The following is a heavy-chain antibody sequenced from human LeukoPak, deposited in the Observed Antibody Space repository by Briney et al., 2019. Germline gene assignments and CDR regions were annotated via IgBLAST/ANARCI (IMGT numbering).Heavy chain of an antibody. D-gene: IGHD3-22*01. CDR1: GFTVSTNY. V-gene: IGHV3-53*01. Sequence: GGSLRLSCAASGFTVSTNYMICVRHAPGKGLEWVSVLYIDGTTYYADSVKGRFIISRDNSRNTLSLQMHSLRAEDTAVYYCARRGNNGYYLSWGQGTLVTVSS. CDR3: ARRGNNGYYLS. CDR2: LYIDGTT. J-gene: IGHJ5*02.